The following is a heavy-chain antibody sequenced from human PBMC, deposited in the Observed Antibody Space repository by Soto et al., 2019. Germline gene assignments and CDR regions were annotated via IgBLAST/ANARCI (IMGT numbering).Heavy chain of an antibody. Sequence: SETLSLTCTVSGGSISSGGYYWSWIRQHPGKGLEWIGYIYYSGSTYYNPPLKSRVTISVDTSKNQFSLKLSSVTAADTAVYYCARDAPSRYDRRTYYFDYWGQGTLVTVS. CDR2: IYYSGST. J-gene: IGHJ4*02. CDR1: GGSISSGGYY. CDR3: ARDAPSRYDRRTYYFDY. D-gene: IGHD3-22*01. V-gene: IGHV4-31*03.